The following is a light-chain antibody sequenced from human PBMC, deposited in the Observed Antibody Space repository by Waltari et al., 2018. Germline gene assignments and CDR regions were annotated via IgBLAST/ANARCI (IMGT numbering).Light chain of an antibody. V-gene: IGKV4-1*01. CDR1: QSVLNTANSKNY. CDR2: RAS. Sequence: DTVMTQSPAFLTMSLGESATINCKSSQSVLNTANSKNYLAWYHQKPGQPPKLLVYRASTRESGVPDRFSGSGSGTDFTLTISSLQTEDVGVYYCQQYYDSPHTFGQGTKLEIK. J-gene: IGKJ2*01. CDR3: QQYYDSPHT.